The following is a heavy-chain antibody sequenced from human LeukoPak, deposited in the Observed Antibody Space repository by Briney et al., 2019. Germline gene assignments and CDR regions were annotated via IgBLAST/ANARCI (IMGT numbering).Heavy chain of an antibody. CDR1: GFTFSSYA. D-gene: IGHD4-17*01. CDR3: AKRRTTVITMDYFDY. CDR2: ISGGAGTP. Sequence: PGVSLRLSCAASGFTFSSYAMSWVRQAPGKGLEWVSGISGGAGTPYYADSVKGRFTISRDNSKSTLYLQMTSLRAEDTAVYYCAKRRTTVITMDYFDYWGQGTLVTVSS. J-gene: IGHJ4*02. V-gene: IGHV3-23*01.